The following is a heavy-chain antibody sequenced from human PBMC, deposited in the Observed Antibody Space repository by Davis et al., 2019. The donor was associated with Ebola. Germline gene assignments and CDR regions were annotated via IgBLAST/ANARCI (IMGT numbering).Heavy chain of an antibody. CDR1: GFTFSSYG. V-gene: IGHV3-30*18. CDR2: ISYDGSNK. D-gene: IGHD5-12*01. J-gene: IGHJ5*02. Sequence: GESLKISCAASGFTFSSYGMHWVRQAPGKGLEWVAVISYDGSNKYYADSVKGRFTISRDNSKNTLYLQMNSLRAEDTAVYYCAKGGYSGYDYPRPFDPWGQGTLVTVSS. CDR3: AKGGYSGYDYPRPFDP.